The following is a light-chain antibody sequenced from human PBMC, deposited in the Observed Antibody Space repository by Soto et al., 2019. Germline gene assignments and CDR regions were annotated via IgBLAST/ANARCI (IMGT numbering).Light chain of an antibody. Sequence: DIQMTQSPSSLSASVGDRVTITCRASQSISSYLYWYQQKPGKAPKLLIYAASSLQSGLPSRFSGRGSGTEFTLTISSLQPEDFATYYCQRSYSTPRTFGQGTKVDI. J-gene: IGKJ1*01. CDR2: AAS. CDR3: QRSYSTPRT. CDR1: QSISSY. V-gene: IGKV1-39*01.